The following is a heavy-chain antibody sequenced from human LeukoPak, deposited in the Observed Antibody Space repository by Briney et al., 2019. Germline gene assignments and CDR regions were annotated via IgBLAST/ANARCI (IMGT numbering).Heavy chain of an antibody. CDR1: AFTFSNYA. CDR2: ISGSGDST. D-gene: IGHD2-15*01. Sequence: GGSLRLSCAASAFTFSNYAMSWVRQAPGKGLGWVSSISGSGDSTYYADSVKGRFTISRDNSKNTLYLQMNSLRAEDTAVYYCAKDGSRAWDIGFQHWGQGTLVTVSS. CDR3: AKDGSRAWDIGFQH. V-gene: IGHV3-23*01. J-gene: IGHJ1*01.